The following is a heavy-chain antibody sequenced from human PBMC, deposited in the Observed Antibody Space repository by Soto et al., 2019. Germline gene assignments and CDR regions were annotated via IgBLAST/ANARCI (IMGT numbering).Heavy chain of an antibody. V-gene: IGHV3-30-3*01. J-gene: IGHJ6*02. CDR2: ISYDGSNK. D-gene: IGHD3-10*01. Sequence: GQLVESGGGVAQPGRSLRLSCAASGFTFSSYAMHWVRQTPGQGLEWVAVISYDGSNKYYADSVKGRFTISRDNSNDPVYLQMNRRRTEDTAVYFCARVLRIRGGRYYYGMDVWGQGTTVTVSS. CDR1: GFTFSSYA. CDR3: ARVLRIRGGRYYYGMDV.